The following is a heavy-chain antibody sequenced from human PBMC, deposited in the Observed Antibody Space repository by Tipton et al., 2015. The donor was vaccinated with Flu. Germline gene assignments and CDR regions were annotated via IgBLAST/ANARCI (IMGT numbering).Heavy chain of an antibody. J-gene: IGHJ4*02. CDR3: ARQLSVGATSGFDY. V-gene: IGHV4-38-2*01. Sequence: TLSLTCAVSGYSISSGYYWGWIQQPPGKGLEWIGSIYHSGSTYYNPSLKSRVTISVDTSKNQFPLKLSSVTAADTAVYYCARQLSVGATSGFDYWGQGTLVTVSS. CDR1: GYSISSGYY. CDR2: IYHSGST. D-gene: IGHD1-26*01.